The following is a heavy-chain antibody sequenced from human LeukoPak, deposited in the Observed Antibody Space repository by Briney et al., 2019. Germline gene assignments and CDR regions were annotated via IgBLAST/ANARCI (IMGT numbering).Heavy chain of an antibody. J-gene: IGHJ4*02. D-gene: IGHD2-15*01. V-gene: IGHV3-7*01. Sequence: GGSLRLSCAASGCTFSSYWMSWVRQAPGKGLEWVANIKQDGSEKYYVDSVKGRFTISRDNAKNSLYLQMNSLRAEDTAVYYCARILGYCSGGSCYFDFDYWGQGTLVTVSS. CDR2: IKQDGSEK. CDR1: GCTFSSYW. CDR3: ARILGYCSGGSCYFDFDY.